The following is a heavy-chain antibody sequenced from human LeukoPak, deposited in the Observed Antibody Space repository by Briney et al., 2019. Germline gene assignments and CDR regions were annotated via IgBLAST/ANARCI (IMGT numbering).Heavy chain of an antibody. CDR3: ARDDCSSTSCPMDV. CDR1: GFTFGDYG. V-gene: IGHV3-20*04. D-gene: IGHD2-2*01. J-gene: IGHJ6*03. CDR2: INWNGGST. Sequence: PGRSLRLSCTASGFTFGDYGMSWVRQAPGKGLEWVSGINWNGGSTGYADSVKGRFTISRDNAKNSLYLQMNSLRAEDTALYYCARDDCSSTSCPMDVWGKGTTVTVSS.